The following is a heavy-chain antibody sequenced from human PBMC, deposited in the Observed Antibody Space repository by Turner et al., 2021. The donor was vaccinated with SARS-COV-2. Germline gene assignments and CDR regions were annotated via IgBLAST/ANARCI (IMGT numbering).Heavy chain of an antibody. Sequence: QVQLQESGPGLVKPSQTLSLTCTVSCGTLSSGGYNWSWIRQHPGKGLEWIGYIYHSGNTHYTPSLKSRVTISVDSSKNQFSLKLSSVTAADTAVYFWARSSTSSNRFDYWGQGTLVTVSS. D-gene: IGHD6-13*01. CDR2: IYHSGNT. J-gene: IGHJ4*02. CDR1: CGTLSSGGYN. V-gene: IGHV4-31*03. CDR3: ARSSTSSNRFDY.